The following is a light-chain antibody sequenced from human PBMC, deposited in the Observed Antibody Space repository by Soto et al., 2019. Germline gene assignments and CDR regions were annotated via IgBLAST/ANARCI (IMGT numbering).Light chain of an antibody. CDR2: GAS. J-gene: IGKJ1*01. V-gene: IGKV3-20*01. CDR1: QSVSSSY. CDR3: QQYGSSPVT. Sequence: EIVLTQSPGTLSLSPGGRATLSCRASQSVSSSYLAWYQQKPGQAPRLLIYGASSRATGIPDRFSGSGSGTDFPLTISRLEPEDFAVYYCQQYGSSPVTFGQGTKVEIK.